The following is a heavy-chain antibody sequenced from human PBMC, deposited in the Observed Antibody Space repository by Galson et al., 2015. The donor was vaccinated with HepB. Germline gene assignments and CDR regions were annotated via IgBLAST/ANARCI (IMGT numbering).Heavy chain of an antibody. J-gene: IGHJ6*02. CDR3: ASSVKLVGATSSFSYGMDV. CDR1: GFTVSSNY. V-gene: IGHV3-66*01. D-gene: IGHD1-26*01. CDR2: IYSGGST. Sequence: SLRLSCAASGFTVSSNYMSWVRQAPGKGLEWVSVIYSGGSTYYADSVKGRFTISRDNSKNTLYLQMNSLRAEDTAVYYCASSVKLVGATSSFSYGMDVWGQGTTGTVSS.